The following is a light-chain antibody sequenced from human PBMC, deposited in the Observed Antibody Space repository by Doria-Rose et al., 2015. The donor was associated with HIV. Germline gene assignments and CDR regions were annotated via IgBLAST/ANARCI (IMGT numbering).Light chain of an antibody. V-gene: IGKV3-15*01. CDR3: QQYSQWPPYT. J-gene: IGKJ2*01. CDR2: RAS. CDR1: QGIGSD. Sequence: TQSPATLSVSPGERATLSCRASQGIGSDLAWYQQKPGQAPRLLIYRASIRATGIPPRFSGGGSGTEFILTVSSLQSEDFAVYFCQQYSQWPPYTFGQGTKLEVK.